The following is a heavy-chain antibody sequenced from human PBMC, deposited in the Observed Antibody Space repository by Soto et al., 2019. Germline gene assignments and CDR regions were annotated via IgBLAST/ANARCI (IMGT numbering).Heavy chain of an antibody. CDR1: GYSFNNNW. CDR3: ARRDNSGFPDY. V-gene: IGHV5-51*01. Sequence: GESLKISCKGSGYSFNNNWIAWVRQMPGKGLEWMGIIYPGDSDTRYSPSFQGQVTMSVDKSINTAYLRWSSLKASDTAMYYCARRDNSGFPDYWGQGTLVTVSS. J-gene: IGHJ4*02. D-gene: IGHD3-22*01. CDR2: IYPGDSDT.